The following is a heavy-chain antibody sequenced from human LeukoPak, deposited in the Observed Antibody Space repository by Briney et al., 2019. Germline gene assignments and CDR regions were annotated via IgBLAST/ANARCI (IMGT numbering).Heavy chain of an antibody. CDR2: IFPSGGEI. Sequence: GGSLRLSCAASGFTFSTFAMLWVRQPPGKGLEWVSSIFPSGGEIHYANSVRGRFTISRDNSKSILSLQMNSLRAEDTAIYYCATYRQVLLPLESWGQGTLVTVSS. CDR1: GFTFSTFA. D-gene: IGHD5-18*01. J-gene: IGHJ4*02. CDR3: ATYRQVLLPLES. V-gene: IGHV3-23*01.